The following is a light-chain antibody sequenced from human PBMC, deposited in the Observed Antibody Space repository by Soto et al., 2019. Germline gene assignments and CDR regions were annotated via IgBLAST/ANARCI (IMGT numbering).Light chain of an antibody. V-gene: IGKV3-20*01. J-gene: IGKJ4*01. CDR3: QQYGSSPLT. Sequence: EIVLTQSPGILSLSPGERASLSCRASQSVSSNYLARYQQKPGQAPRVLIYGASSRATGIPDRFSGSGSGTDFTLTVSRLEPEDVAVYYCQQYGSSPLTCGGGTRVQVK. CDR1: QSVSSNY. CDR2: GAS.